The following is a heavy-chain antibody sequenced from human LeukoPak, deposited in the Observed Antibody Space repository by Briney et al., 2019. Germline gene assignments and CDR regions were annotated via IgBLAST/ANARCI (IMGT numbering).Heavy chain of an antibody. Sequence: PSQTLSLTCNVSGRSISSGSYHWTWIRQPARKGLEWIGRIYTNRSTNYNPSLKTRVTISVDTSKNQFSMQLSLLTPAFPAAYYCARVPGPGGFDYWGQGTLVTVSS. V-gene: IGHV4-61*02. J-gene: IGHJ4*02. CDR3: ARVPGPGGFDY. D-gene: IGHD3-16*01. CDR2: IYTNRST. CDR1: GRSISSGSYH.